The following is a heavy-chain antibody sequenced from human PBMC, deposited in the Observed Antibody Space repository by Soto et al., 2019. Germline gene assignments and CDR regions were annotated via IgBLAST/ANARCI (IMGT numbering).Heavy chain of an antibody. CDR1: GFTFSSHW. J-gene: IGHJ6*02. D-gene: IGHD3-3*01. CDR3: ARLQSYDFWSGLEFYYYGMDV. Sequence: EVQLVESGGGLVQPGGSLRLSCAASGFTFSSHWMHWVRQAPGKGLVWVSRIDSDGSSTSYADSVKGRFTISRDNAKNTLYLQMNSLRADATAVYYCARLQSYDFWSGLEFYYYGMDVWGQGTTVTVSS. CDR2: IDSDGSST. V-gene: IGHV3-74*01.